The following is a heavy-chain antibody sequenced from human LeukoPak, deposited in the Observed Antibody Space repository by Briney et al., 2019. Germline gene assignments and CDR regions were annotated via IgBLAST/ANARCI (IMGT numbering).Heavy chain of an antibody. Sequence: GGSLRLSCAASGFTFSNYGMHWVRQAPGKGLEWVAFVYYDGNNKYYAASVKGRFTISRDNSKNTLYLQMNSLRAEDTAVYYCASDRAERDVWGKGTTVTVSS. J-gene: IGHJ6*04. CDR1: GFTFSNYG. V-gene: IGHV3-30*12. D-gene: IGHD1-26*01. CDR2: VYYDGNNK. CDR3: ASDRAERDV.